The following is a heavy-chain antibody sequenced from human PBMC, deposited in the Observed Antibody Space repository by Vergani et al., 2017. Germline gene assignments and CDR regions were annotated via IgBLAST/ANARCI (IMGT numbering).Heavy chain of an antibody. CDR1: GFTFSSYG. V-gene: IGHV3-33*01. CDR2: IWYDGSNK. Sequence: QVQLVESGGGVVQPGRSLRLSCAASGFTFSSYGMHWVRQAPGQGLEWVAVIWYDGSNKYYADSVKGRFTIARDNSKNTLYLQMNSLRAEDTAVYYCAGGRSYDYVWGSYRYYFDYWGQGTLVTVSS. CDR3: AGGRSYDYVWGSYRYYFDY. J-gene: IGHJ4*02. D-gene: IGHD3-16*02.